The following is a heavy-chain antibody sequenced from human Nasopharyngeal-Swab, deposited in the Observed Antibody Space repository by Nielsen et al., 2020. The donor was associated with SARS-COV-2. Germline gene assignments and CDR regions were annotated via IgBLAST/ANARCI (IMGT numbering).Heavy chain of an antibody. CDR3: ARQVGYCTNGVCPTYYYYYGTDV. D-gene: IGHD2-8*01. V-gene: IGHV4-39*01. Sequence: SETLSLTCTVSGGSISSSSYYWGWIRQPPGKGLEWIGSIYYSGSTYYNPSLKSRVTISVDTSKNQFSLKLSSVTAADTAVYYCARQVGYCTNGVCPTYYYYYGTDVWGQGTTVTVSS. CDR2: IYYSGST. J-gene: IGHJ6*02. CDR1: GGSISSSSYY.